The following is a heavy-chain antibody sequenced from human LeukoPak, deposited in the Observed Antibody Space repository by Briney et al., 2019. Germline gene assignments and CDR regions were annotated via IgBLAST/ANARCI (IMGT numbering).Heavy chain of an antibody. CDR3: ARVGSIAAAGSIEFDY. J-gene: IGHJ4*02. CDR1: GGSFSGYY. V-gene: IGHV4-34*01. Sequence: SETLSLTCAVYGGSFSGYYWSWIRQPPGKGLEWIGEINHSGSTNYNPSLKSRVTISVDTSKNQFSLKLSSVTAADTAVYYCARVGSIAAAGSIEFDYWGQGTLVTVSS. D-gene: IGHD6-13*01. CDR2: INHSGST.